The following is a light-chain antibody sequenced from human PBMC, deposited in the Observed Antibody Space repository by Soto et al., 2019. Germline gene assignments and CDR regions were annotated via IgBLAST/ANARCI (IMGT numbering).Light chain of an antibody. V-gene: IGLV1-44*01. CDR3: AAWDDSLNGGV. CDR2: SNS. J-gene: IGLJ3*02. Sequence: QSVLTQPPSASGTPGQRVTISCSGSSSNIGSNTVNWYQKLPGTAPKLLIYSNSQRPSGVPDRFSGSTSGTSASLAISGLQSEDEADYYCAAWDDSLNGGVFGGGTKVTVL. CDR1: SSNIGSNT.